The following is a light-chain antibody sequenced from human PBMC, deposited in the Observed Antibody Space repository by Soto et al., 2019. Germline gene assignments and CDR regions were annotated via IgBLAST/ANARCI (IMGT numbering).Light chain of an antibody. CDR2: AAS. CDR1: QGSSSW. J-gene: IGKJ3*01. V-gene: IGKV1-12*01. Sequence: DIQMTQSPSSVSASVGDRVTITCRASQGSSSWLAWSQQKPGKAPKLLLYAASSLQSGVPSSFSGSGSGTDFTLTISSLQPEDFATYYCQQANSFPLTFVPGTKVHIK. CDR3: QQANSFPLT.